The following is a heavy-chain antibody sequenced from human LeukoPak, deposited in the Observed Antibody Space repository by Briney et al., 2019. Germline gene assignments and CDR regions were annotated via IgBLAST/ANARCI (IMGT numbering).Heavy chain of an antibody. Sequence: SGTLSLTCAVSGGSILSTNWWSWVRQPPGQGLEWIGEIHRAGRTRYNPSLKSRVTISMDYSKNQFSLKLTSVTAADTAIYYCGKTDIYFNPIDYWGPGSLVTVSS. CDR1: GGSILSTNW. CDR3: GKTDIYFNPIDY. CDR2: IHRAGRT. V-gene: IGHV4-4*02. D-gene: IGHD3-9*01. J-gene: IGHJ4*02.